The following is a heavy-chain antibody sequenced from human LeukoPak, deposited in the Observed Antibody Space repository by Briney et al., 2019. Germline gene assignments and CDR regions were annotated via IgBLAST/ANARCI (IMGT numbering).Heavy chain of an antibody. D-gene: IGHD2-15*01. J-gene: IGHJ4*02. V-gene: IGHV3-23*01. Sequence: GGSLRLSCAASGFTFSSYAMSWVRQGPGKGLEWVSGISGSGDSTYYADSVKGRFTISRDNSRDTLSLQMSSLRAEDTAVYYCTRSAYCTGGTCYSKTFDYWGQGTLVTVSS. CDR3: TRSAYCTGGTCYSKTFDY. CDR2: ISGSGDST. CDR1: GFTFSSYA.